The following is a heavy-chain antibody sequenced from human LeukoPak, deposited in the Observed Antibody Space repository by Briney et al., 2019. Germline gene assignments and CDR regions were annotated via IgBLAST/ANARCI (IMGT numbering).Heavy chain of an antibody. D-gene: IGHD3-22*01. CDR3: AKDPRSSYYDSSGYCDY. CDR2: IRYDGSNK. V-gene: IGHV3-30*02. J-gene: IGHJ4*02. CDR1: GFIFSNNG. Sequence: GGSLRLSCAASGFIFSNNGMHWVRQAPGKGLEWVAFIRYDGSNKYYADSVKGRFTISRDNSKNTLYLQMNSLRAEDSAVYYCAKDPRSSYYDSSGYCDYWGQGTRVTVSS.